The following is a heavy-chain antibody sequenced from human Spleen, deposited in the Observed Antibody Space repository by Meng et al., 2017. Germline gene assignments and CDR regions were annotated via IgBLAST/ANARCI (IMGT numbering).Heavy chain of an antibody. J-gene: IGHJ6*02. V-gene: IGHV4-34*01. CDR3: ARGNQQWLTYYYYGMDV. Sequence: GSLRLSCAVYGGSFSGSYWSWIRQPPGKGLEWIGEINHSGSTNYNPSLKSRVTISVDTSKNQFSLKLSSVTAADTAVYYCARGNQQWLTYYYYGMDVWGQGTTVTVSS. D-gene: IGHD6-19*01. CDR1: GGSFSGSY. CDR2: INHSGST.